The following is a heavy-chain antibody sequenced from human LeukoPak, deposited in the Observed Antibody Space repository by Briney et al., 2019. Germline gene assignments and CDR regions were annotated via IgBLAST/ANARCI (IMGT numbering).Heavy chain of an antibody. CDR3: ARGSGYSGYVLFDY. D-gene: IGHD5-12*01. CDR1: GYTFTSYG. J-gene: IGHJ4*02. CDR2: ISVYNGNT. V-gene: IGHV1-18*01. Sequence: ASVKVSCKASGYTFTSYGISWVRQAPGQGLEWMGWISVYNGNTNYAQKLQGRVTMTTDTSTRTAYMELRSLRFDDTAVYYCARGSGYSGYVLFDYWGQGTLVTVSS.